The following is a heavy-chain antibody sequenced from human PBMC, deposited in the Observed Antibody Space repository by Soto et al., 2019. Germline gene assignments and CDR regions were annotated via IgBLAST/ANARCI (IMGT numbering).Heavy chain of an antibody. CDR1: GGTFSSYA. Sequence: QVQLVQSGAEVKKPGSSVKVSCKASGGTFSSYAISWVRQAPGQGLEWMGGIIPIFGTANYAQKFQGRVTITADKSTSTAYMELSSLRSEDTAVYYCVRDWNYYDSSGYSSWFDPWGQGTLVTVSS. CDR3: VRDWNYYDSSGYSSWFDP. J-gene: IGHJ5*02. CDR2: IIPIFGTA. D-gene: IGHD3-22*01. V-gene: IGHV1-69*06.